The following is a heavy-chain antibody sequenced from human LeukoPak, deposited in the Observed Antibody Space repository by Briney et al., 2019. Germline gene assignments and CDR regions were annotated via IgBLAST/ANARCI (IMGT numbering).Heavy chain of an antibody. CDR3: ARRGYTYAYDY. D-gene: IGHD5-18*01. CDR2: IYPGDSDT. Sequence: GESLQISCKTSGYTFTSYWIGGGRQLPGKGLEWMGMIYPGDSDTRYSPSFQGQVTISADKSISTAYLQWSSLKASDTAVFYCARRGYTYAYDYWGQGTLVTVSS. V-gene: IGHV5-51*01. J-gene: IGHJ4*02. CDR1: GYTFTSYW.